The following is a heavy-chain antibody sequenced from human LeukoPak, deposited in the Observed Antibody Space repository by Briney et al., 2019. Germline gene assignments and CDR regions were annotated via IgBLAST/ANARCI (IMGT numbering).Heavy chain of an antibody. D-gene: IGHD5-24*01. J-gene: IGHJ5*02. CDR3: AREQDGYNL. Sequence: SDTLSLTCAVSGYSITSSSWWGWIRQPPGKGLEWIGYIYHSGTTYYNPSLQSRVTMSVDTSKNQFSLKLSSVTAVDTAVYYCAREQDGYNLWGQGTLVTVSS. V-gene: IGHV4-28*03. CDR2: IYHSGTT. CDR1: GYSITSSSW.